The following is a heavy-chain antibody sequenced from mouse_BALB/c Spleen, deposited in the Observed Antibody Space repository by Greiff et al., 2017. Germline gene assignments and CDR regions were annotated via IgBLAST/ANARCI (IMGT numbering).Heavy chain of an antibody. J-gene: IGHJ4*01. CDR2: IWAGGST. V-gene: IGHV2-9*02. CDR1: GFSLTSYG. Sequence: VMLVESGPGLVAPSQSLSITCTVSGFSLTSYGVHWVRQPPGKGLEWLGVIWAGGSTNYNSALMSRLSISKDNSKSQVFLKMNSLQTDDTAMYYCARESSYGYAMDYWGQGTSVTVSS. D-gene: IGHD1-1*01. CDR3: ARESSYGYAMDY.